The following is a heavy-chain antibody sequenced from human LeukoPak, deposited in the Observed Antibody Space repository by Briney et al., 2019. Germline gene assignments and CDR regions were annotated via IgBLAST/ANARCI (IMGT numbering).Heavy chain of an antibody. V-gene: IGHV3-23*01. D-gene: IGHD1-26*01. Sequence: GGSLRLSCALSGFPFSNFAMTWVRQAPGKGLEGVSSIRISGGDTYYADSVKGRFTISRDNSKNTLYLQMNSLRPEDTAVYYCAKDGSGTYPDAFDMWGQGTMVTVSS. CDR2: IRISGGDT. CDR3: AKDGSGTYPDAFDM. J-gene: IGHJ3*02. CDR1: GFPFSNFA.